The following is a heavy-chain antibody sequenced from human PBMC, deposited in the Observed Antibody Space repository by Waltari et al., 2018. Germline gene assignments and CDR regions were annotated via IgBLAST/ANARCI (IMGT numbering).Heavy chain of an antibody. D-gene: IGHD3-3*02. J-gene: IGHJ6*03. CDR2: IIPIFGIT. Sequence: VQLVQSGAEVRTPGSSVKVSCKASGGPFGGYGISWVRLVPGQRLEWLGVIIPIFGITDYSQKFQDRLTITAAESTSTAYMELSSLTSEDTAIYFCATHKLGISQHYYHMGAWGKGTTVTISS. CDR3: ATHKLGISQHYYHMGA. V-gene: IGHV1-69*12. CDR1: GGPFGGYG.